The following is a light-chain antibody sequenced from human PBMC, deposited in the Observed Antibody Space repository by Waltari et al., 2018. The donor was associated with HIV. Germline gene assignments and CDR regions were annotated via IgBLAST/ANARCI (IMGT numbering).Light chain of an antibody. CDR2: VAS. J-gene: IGKJ5*01. CDR1: QSVSSTY. V-gene: IGKV3-20*01. CDR3: QQYGSSPIT. Sequence: EIVLTQSPGTLSLSSGERATLSCRASQSVSSTYLAWYQQKPGQAPRLLIYVASRRAPGIPDRFSGSGSGTDFTLTISRLEPEDFAVYYGQQYGSSPITFGQGTRLEIK.